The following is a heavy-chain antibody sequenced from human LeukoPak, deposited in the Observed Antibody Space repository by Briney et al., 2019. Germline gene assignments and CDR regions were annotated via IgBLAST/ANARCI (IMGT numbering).Heavy chain of an antibody. V-gene: IGHV4-34*01. Sequence: SETLSLTCAVYGXSFSGYYGSWIRQSPGKGPEWIGEINHSGSTNYNPSLKSRVTISIDTSKKQFSLRLSSVTAADTAVYYCARGKITMVRGDDGFDIWGQGTMVTVSS. CDR3: ARGKITMVRGDDGFDI. D-gene: IGHD3-10*01. J-gene: IGHJ3*02. CDR1: GXSFSGYY. CDR2: INHSGST.